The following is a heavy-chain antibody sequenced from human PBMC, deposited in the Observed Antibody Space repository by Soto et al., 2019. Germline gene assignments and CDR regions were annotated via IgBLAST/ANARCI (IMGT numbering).Heavy chain of an antibody. Sequence: SETLSLTCTVSGGSISSSSYYWGWIRQPPGKGLEWIGSIYYSGSTYYNPSLKSRVTISVGTSKNHFSLKLSSVTAADTAVYYCARVVVAVAGAYYYYGMDVWGQGTTVTVSS. CDR1: GGSISSSSYY. CDR2: IYYSGST. J-gene: IGHJ6*02. D-gene: IGHD6-19*01. V-gene: IGHV4-39*02. CDR3: ARVVVAVAGAYYYYGMDV.